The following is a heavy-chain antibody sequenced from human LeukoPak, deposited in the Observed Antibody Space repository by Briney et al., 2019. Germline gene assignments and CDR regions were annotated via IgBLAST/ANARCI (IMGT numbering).Heavy chain of an antibody. D-gene: IGHD3-22*01. CDR3: ARDYDSSGYSPSH. J-gene: IGHJ4*02. Sequence: GGSLRLSCAASGFTFSSYGMHWVRQAPGKGLEWVAVIWYDGSNKYYADSVKGRFTISRDNSKNTVYLQMNSLRAEDTAVYHCARDYDSSGYSPSHWGQGTLVTVSS. CDR2: IWYDGSNK. V-gene: IGHV3-33*01. CDR1: GFTFSSYG.